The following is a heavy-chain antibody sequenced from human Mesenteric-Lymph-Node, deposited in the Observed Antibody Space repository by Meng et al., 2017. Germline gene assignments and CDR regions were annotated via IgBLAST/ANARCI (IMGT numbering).Heavy chain of an antibody. CDR2: ISSSSSYI. D-gene: IGHD5-24*01. CDR1: GFTFSSYS. CDR3: ARNVRLRDGYNSDY. Sequence: EVQLVESGGGLVKPGGSLRLSCAASGFTFSSYSMNWVRQAPGKGLEWVSSISSSSSYIYYADSVKGRFTISRDNAKNSLYLQMNSLRAEDTAVYYCARNVRLRDGYNSDYWGQGTLVTVFS. V-gene: IGHV3-21*01. J-gene: IGHJ4*02.